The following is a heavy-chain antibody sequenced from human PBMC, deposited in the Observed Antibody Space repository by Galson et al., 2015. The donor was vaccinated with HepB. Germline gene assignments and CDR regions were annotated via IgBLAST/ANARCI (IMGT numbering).Heavy chain of an antibody. J-gene: IGHJ3*02. CDR2: IYYSGST. D-gene: IGHD2-15*01. Sequence: SETLSLTCTVSGGSISSSSYSWGWIRQPPGKGLEWIGYIYYSGSTNYNPSLKSRVTISVDTSKNQFSLKLSSVTAADTAVYYCARGPLGCSGGSCYSDAFDIWGQGTMVTVSS. CDR3: ARGPLGCSGGSCYSDAFDI. CDR1: GGSISSSSYS. V-gene: IGHV4-61*05.